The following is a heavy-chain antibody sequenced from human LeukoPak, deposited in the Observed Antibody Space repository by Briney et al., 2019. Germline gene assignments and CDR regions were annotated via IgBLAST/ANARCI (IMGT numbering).Heavy chain of an antibody. CDR1: GFTFSSYS. J-gene: IGHJ4*02. CDR3: ARLGSGAAAGTRTVSDY. V-gene: IGHV3-21*01. CDR2: ISSSSSYI. D-gene: IGHD6-13*01. Sequence: GGSLRLSCAASGFTFSSYSMNWVRQAPGKGLEWVSSISSSSSYIYYADSVKGRFTISRDNAKNSLYLQMNSLRAEDTAVYYCARLGSGAAAGTRTVSDYWGQGTLVTVSS.